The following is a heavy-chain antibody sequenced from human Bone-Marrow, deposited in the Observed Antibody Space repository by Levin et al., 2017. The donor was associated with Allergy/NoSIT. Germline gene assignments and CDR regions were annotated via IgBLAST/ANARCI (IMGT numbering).Heavy chain of an antibody. D-gene: IGHD3-22*01. Sequence: GGSLRLSCAASGFIFSSYDMNWVRQAPGKGLEWVSSISCGGNNIYYADSVKGRFTISRDNAKNSLFLQMNSLRAEDTAVYYCASWAMSHGDRGAFYCFYYAGDGCRQAATVAFSS. CDR1: GFIFSSYD. V-gene: IGHV3-21*04. J-gene: IGHJ6*02. CDR3: ASWAMSHGDRGAFYCFYYAGDG. CDR2: ISCGGNNI.